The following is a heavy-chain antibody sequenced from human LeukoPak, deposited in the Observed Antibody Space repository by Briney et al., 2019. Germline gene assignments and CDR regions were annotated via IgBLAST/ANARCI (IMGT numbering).Heavy chain of an antibody. Sequence: SETLSLTCAVYGGSFSGYYWSWIRQPLGKGLEWIGNIYHSGITYYNHFNSSLKSRVTISIDTSKNQFSLRLTSVTAADTAVYFCATLVSTRYYFDYWGQGTLVTVSS. D-gene: IGHD5/OR15-5a*01. CDR3: ATLVSTRYYFDY. CDR2: IYHSGIT. J-gene: IGHJ4*02. V-gene: IGHV4-34*01. CDR1: GGSFSGYY.